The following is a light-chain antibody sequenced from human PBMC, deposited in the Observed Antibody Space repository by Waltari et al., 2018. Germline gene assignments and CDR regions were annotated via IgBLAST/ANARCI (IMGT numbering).Light chain of an antibody. CDR1: QSVGKY. J-gene: IGKJ1*01. CDR3: QHHVRLPAT. V-gene: IGKV3-20*01. CDR2: GAS. Sequence: SVLPQSPGTLSLSPGERATLSCRASQSVGKYLAWYQQKPGQAPRLLIYGASSRAAGIPDRFSGSGSGADFSLTISRLEPEDFAVYYCQHHVRLPATFGQGTKVE.